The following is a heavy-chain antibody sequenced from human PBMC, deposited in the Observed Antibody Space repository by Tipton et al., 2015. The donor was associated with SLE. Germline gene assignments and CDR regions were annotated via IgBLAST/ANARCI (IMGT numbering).Heavy chain of an antibody. J-gene: IGHJ2*01. V-gene: IGHV4-61*02. Sequence: LRLSCTVSGGSISSGSYYWSWIRQPAGKGLEWIGRIYTSGSTNYNPSLKSRVTISVDTSKNQFSLKLSSVTAADTAVYYCARGPNPVATNYWYFDLWGRGTLVTVSS. CDR1: GGSISSGSYY. D-gene: IGHD5-12*01. CDR3: ARGPNPVATNYWYFDL. CDR2: IYTSGST.